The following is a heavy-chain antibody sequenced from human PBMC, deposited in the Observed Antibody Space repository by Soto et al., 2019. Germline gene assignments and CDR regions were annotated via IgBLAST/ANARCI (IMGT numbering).Heavy chain of an antibody. CDR1: GFSLTSNAVG. V-gene: IGHV2-5*02. Sequence: QITLKESGPTLVKPTQTLTLTCTFSGFSLTSNAVGVGWFRQPPGKALEWLALIYWDDDNHYSPSLKSRLTFTKDTSKNQVVLIMTNMDPVDTATYYCAHGSGWPFDFWGQGTLVTLSS. D-gene: IGHD6-19*01. CDR2: IYWDDDN. J-gene: IGHJ4*02. CDR3: AHGSGWPFDF.